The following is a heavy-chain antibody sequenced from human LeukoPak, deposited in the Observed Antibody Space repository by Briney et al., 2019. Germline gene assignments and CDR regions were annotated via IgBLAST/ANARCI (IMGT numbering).Heavy chain of an antibody. V-gene: IGHV4-34*01. CDR1: GGSFSGYY. CDR3: ARAYGSGSPIDY. Sequence: SETLSLTCAVYGGSFSGYYWSWIRQPPGKGLEWIGEINHSGSTNYNPSLKSRVTISVDTSKNQFSLKLSSVTAADAAVYYCARAYGSGSPIDYWGQGTLVTVSS. CDR2: INHSGST. J-gene: IGHJ4*02. D-gene: IGHD3-10*01.